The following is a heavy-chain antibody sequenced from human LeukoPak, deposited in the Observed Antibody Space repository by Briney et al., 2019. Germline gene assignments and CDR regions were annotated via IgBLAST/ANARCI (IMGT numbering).Heavy chain of an antibody. Sequence: PGGSLRLSCAASGFTFSSYAMSWVRQAPGKGLEWDSAISGSGGSTYYADSVKGRFTISRDNSKNTLYLQMNSLRAEDTAVYYCAKGPKMLSKNFDYWGQGTLVTVSS. J-gene: IGHJ4*02. V-gene: IGHV3-23*01. CDR2: ISGSGGST. D-gene: IGHD2-8*01. CDR1: GFTFSSYA. CDR3: AKGPKMLSKNFDY.